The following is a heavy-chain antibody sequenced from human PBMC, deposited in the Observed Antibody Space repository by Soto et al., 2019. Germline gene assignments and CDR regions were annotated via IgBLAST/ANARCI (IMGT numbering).Heavy chain of an antibody. CDR2: ISNSGSTT. Sequence: QVQLVESGGGLAKPGGSLRLSCAASGFTFSHYFMTWIRQAPGKGLEWVSHISNSGSTTYYADSVKGRFTISRDNAKDSLSLQKNSLRAEDTAVYYSVREKYCSGGSCYSDYWGQGTLVTVSS. D-gene: IGHD2-15*01. J-gene: IGHJ4*02. CDR3: VREKYCSGGSCYSDY. V-gene: IGHV3-11*01. CDR1: GFTFSHYF.